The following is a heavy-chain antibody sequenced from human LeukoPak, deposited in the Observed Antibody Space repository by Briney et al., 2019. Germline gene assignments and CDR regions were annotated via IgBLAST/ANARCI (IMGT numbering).Heavy chain of an antibody. J-gene: IGHJ4*02. D-gene: IGHD3-22*01. CDR2: IYYSGST. Sequence: PSETLSLTCTVSGGSLSSSSYYWGWLRQPPGKGLEWIGSIYYSGSTYYNPSLKSRVTISVDTSKNQFSLKLSSVTAADTAVYYCARHSDPYYYDSSGYYSYCFDYWGQGTLVTVSS. CDR3: ARHSDPYYYDSSGYYSYCFDY. CDR1: GGSLSSSSYY. V-gene: IGHV4-39*01.